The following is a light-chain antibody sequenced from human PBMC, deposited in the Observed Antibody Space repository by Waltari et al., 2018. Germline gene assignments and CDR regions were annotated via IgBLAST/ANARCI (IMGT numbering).Light chain of an antibody. Sequence: ETVMTQSPATLSVSPGERATLSCRASQSVSRNLAWYQQKPGQAPRLLMYGASTRATGIPARFSGSGSGTEFTLTISSLQSEDFAVYYCQQYNNWPLTFGGGTKVEIK. CDR1: QSVSRN. CDR2: GAS. J-gene: IGKJ4*01. CDR3: QQYNNWPLT. V-gene: IGKV3-15*01.